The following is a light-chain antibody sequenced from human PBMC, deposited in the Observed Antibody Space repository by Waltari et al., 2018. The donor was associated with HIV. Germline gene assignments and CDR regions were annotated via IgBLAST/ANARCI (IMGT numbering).Light chain of an antibody. CDR3: QQRSTWPRT. CDR1: QSVSSY. V-gene: IGKV3-11*01. J-gene: IGKJ3*01. Sequence: ATLSCRASQSVSSYLAWYQQKPGQAPRLLIYDVSNRATGIPARFSGSGSGTDFTLTISSLEPEDFAVYYCQQRSTWPRTFGPGTKVDIK. CDR2: DVS.